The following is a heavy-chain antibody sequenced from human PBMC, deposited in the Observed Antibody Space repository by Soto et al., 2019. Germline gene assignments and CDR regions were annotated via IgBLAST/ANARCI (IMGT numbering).Heavy chain of an antibody. V-gene: IGHV3-33*01. CDR3: ARGNRPDDAFDI. Sequence: GGSXRLSCAASGFTFSSYGMHWVRQAPGKGLEWVAVIWYDGSNKYYADSVKGRFTISRDNSKNTLYLQMNSLRAEDTAVYYCARGNRPDDAFDIWGQGTMVTVSS. D-gene: IGHD4-4*01. J-gene: IGHJ3*02. CDR1: GFTFSSYG. CDR2: IWYDGSNK.